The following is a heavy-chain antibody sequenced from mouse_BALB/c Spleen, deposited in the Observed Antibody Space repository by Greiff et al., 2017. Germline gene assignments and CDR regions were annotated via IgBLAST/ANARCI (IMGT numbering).Heavy chain of an antibody. CDR1: GYSITSDYA. Sequence: EVQGVESGPGLVKPSQSLSLTCTVTGYSITSDYAWNWIRQFPGNKLEWMGYISYSGSTSYTPSLKSRISITRDTSKNQFFLQFNSVTTEDTATYYCARDHYYGSRGDFDYWGQGTTLTVSS. V-gene: IGHV3-2*02. CDR3: ARDHYYGSRGDFDY. CDR2: ISYSGST. J-gene: IGHJ2*01. D-gene: IGHD1-1*01.